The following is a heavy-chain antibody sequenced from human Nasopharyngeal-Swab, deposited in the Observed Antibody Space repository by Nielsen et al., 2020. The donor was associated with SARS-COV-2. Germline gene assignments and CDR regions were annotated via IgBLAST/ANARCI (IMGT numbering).Heavy chain of an antibody. V-gene: IGHV4-34*01. D-gene: IGHD3-22*01. Sequence: WIRQPPGKGLEWIGEINHSGSTIYNPSLKSRVTISVDTSKNQFSLKLSSVTAADTAVYYCARGTSNYYDSSGTIDYWGQGTLVTVSS. J-gene: IGHJ4*02. CDR2: INHSGST. CDR3: ARGTSNYYDSSGTIDY.